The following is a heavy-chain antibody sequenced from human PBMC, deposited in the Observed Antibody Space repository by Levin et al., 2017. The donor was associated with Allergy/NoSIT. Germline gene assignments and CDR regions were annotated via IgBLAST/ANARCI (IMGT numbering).Heavy chain of an antibody. J-gene: IGHJ4*02. CDR3: ARRDYSTSGRPY. V-gene: IGHV4-39*01. D-gene: IGHD3-10*01. Sequence: RSQTLSLTCTVSDDSISSSSYYWAWIRLPPGKGLEWIGSIYYGGNTYYNPSLGGRVSISVDTPKRQFSLNLNSVTATDTAVYYCARRDYSTSGRPYWGQGILVTVSS. CDR1: DDSISSSSYY. CDR2: IYYGGNT.